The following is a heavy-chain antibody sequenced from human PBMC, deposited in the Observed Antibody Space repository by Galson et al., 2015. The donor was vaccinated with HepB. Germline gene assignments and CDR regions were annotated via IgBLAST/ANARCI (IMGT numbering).Heavy chain of an antibody. CDR2: IRPKTGGT. CDR3: ARAEKATDGFDL. Sequence: SVKVSCKASGYTFHDYYVHWVRQAPGQGLEWMGRIRPKTGGTNFAQRFRGRVTMSSDTSDSTASMELNRLRSDDTAMYYCARAEKATDGFDLWGQGSLVTVSS. CDR1: GYTFHDYY. V-gene: IGHV1-2*06. D-gene: IGHD5-24*01. J-gene: IGHJ4*02.